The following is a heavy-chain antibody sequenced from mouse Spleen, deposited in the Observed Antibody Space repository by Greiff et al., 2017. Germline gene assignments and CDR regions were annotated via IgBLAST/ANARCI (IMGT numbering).Heavy chain of an antibody. CDR2: IDPSDSYT. CDR1: GYTFTSYW. J-gene: IGHJ4*01. Sequence: QVQLQQSGAELVKPGASVKLSCKASGYTFTSYWMQWVKQRPGQGLEWIGEIDPSDSYTNYNQKFKGKATLTVDTSSSTAYMQLSSLTSEDSAVYYCARGRIAAAYYAMDYWGQGTSVTVSS. CDR3: ARGRIAAAYYAMDY. V-gene: IGHV1-50*01.